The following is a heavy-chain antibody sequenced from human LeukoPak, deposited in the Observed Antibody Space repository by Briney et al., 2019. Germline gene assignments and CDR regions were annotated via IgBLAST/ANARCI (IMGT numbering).Heavy chain of an antibody. J-gene: IGHJ4*02. CDR2: ISGSGDHT. D-gene: IGHD3-22*01. V-gene: IGHV3-23*01. CDR1: GFTFSSYE. CDR3: AKDAKRVTMIVVVARPRFFDY. Sequence: GGSLRLSCAASGFTFSSYEMNWVRQAPGKGLEWVSGISGSGDHTYYADSVKGRFTISRDTSKNTLYLQMSSLRAEDTAIYYCAKDAKRVTMIVVVARPRFFDYWGQGTLVTVSS.